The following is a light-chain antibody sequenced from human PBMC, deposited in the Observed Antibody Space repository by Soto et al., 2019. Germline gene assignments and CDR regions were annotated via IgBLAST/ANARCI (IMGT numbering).Light chain of an antibody. CDR2: EVS. Sequence: QSALTQPASVSGSPGQSITISCTGTSSDVGTYNLVSWFQQHPGEAPKLIIYEVSYRPSGVSNRFSGSKSDNTASLTISGLQGSDEADYYCCSSAGRINWVFGGGTKLTVL. CDR3: CSSAGRINWV. J-gene: IGLJ3*02. CDR1: SSDVGTYNL. V-gene: IGLV2-23*02.